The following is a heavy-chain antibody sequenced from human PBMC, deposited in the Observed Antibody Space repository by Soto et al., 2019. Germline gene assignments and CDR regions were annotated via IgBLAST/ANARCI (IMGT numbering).Heavy chain of an antibody. V-gene: IGHV4-61*01. J-gene: IGHJ5*02. CDR2: IYYSGST. CDR1: GGSVSSGSYY. CDR3: AREAYYDFWSGYYGAYGNWFDP. Sequence: QVQLQESGPGLVKPSETLSLTCTVSGGSVSSGSYYWSWIRQPPGKGLEWIGYIYYSGSTNYNPSLKSRVTISVDPSKNQFSLKLSSVTAADTAVYYCAREAYYDFWSGYYGAYGNWFDPWGQGTLVTVSS. D-gene: IGHD3-3*01.